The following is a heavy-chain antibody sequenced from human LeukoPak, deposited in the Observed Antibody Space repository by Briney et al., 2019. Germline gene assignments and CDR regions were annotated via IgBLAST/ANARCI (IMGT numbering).Heavy chain of an antibody. D-gene: IGHD2-15*01. V-gene: IGHV4-39*01. Sequence: SETLSLTCTVSGGSLSSSSYYWGSIRQPPRKGLEWIGSIYYRGSTYYNPSLKSRLTISVDTSKNQFSLKLSSVTAADTAVYYCARTLGYCSGGSCLYYYYYYMDVWGKGTTVTVSS. CDR3: ARTLGYCSGGSCLYYYYYYMDV. CDR1: GGSLSSSSYY. J-gene: IGHJ6*03. CDR2: IYYRGST.